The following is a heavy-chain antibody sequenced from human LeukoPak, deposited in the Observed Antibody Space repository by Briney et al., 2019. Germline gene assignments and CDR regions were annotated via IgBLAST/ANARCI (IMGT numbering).Heavy chain of an antibody. V-gene: IGHV1-46*01. CDR3: ASSRAVAGTYDLEYYFDY. CDR1: GYTFTSYY. D-gene: IGHD6-19*01. CDR2: INPSGGST. J-gene: IGHJ4*02. Sequence: ASVKVSCKASGYTFTSYYMHWVRQAPGQGLEWMGIINPSGGSTSYAQKFQGRVTITRDTSASTAYMELSSLRSEDTAVYYCASSRAVAGTYDLEYYFDYWGQGTLVTVSS.